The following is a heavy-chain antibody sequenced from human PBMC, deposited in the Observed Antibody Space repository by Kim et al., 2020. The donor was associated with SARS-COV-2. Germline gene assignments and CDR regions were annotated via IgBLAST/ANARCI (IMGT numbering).Heavy chain of an antibody. J-gene: IGHJ4*02. CDR3: ARFYLGDSGYDASFDY. CDR2: IYYSGST. D-gene: IGHD5-12*01. V-gene: IGHV4-39*01. CDR1: GGSISSSSYY. Sequence: SETLSLTCTVSGGSISSSSYYWGWIRQPPGKGLEWIGSIYYSGSTYYNPSLKSRVTISVDTSKNQFSLKLSSVTAADTAVYYCARFYLGDSGYDASFDYWGQGTLVTVSS.